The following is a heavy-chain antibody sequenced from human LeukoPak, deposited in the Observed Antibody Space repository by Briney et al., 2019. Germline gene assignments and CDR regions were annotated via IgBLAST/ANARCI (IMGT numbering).Heavy chain of an antibody. Sequence: GGSLRLSCAASGFTFSNYKMNWVRQAPGKGLEWVSSISSSSSFIYYADSVKGRFTISRDNAKNSLYLQMNSLRAEDTAVYYCARDSGADGYADDYWGQGTLVTVSS. CDR1: GFTFSNYK. J-gene: IGHJ4*02. CDR2: ISSSSSFI. V-gene: IGHV3-21*01. D-gene: IGHD2-15*01. CDR3: ARDSGADGYADDY.